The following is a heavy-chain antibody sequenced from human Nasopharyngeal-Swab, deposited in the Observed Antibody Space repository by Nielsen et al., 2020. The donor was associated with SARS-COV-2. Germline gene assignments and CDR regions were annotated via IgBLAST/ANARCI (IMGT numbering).Heavy chain of an antibody. V-gene: IGHV4-61*01. J-gene: IGHJ4*02. CDR1: GGSISSGSYY. CDR2: IYYSGST. CDR3: ARHGLHLGEFPN. Sequence: SETLSLTCTVSGGSISSGSYYWSWIRQPPGKGLEWIGYIYYSGSTNYNPSLKSRVTISVDTSKNQFSLKLSSVTAADTAVYYCARHGLHLGEFPNWGQGTLVTVSS. D-gene: IGHD3-16*01.